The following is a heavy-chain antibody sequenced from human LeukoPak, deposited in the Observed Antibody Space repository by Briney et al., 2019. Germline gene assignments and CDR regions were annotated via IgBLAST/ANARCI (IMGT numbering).Heavy chain of an antibody. J-gene: IGHJ6*02. D-gene: IGHD3-9*01. CDR1: GGSISSSSYY. CDR2: IYYSGST. Sequence: SETLSLTCTVSGGSISSSSYYWGWIRQPPGKGLEWIGSIYYSGSTYYNPSLKSRVTISVDTSKNQFSLKLSSVTAADTAVYYCARNHQYYDILTGRYYYYYGMDVWGQGTTVTVSS. V-gene: IGHV4-39*01. CDR3: ARNHQYYDILTGRYYYYYGMDV.